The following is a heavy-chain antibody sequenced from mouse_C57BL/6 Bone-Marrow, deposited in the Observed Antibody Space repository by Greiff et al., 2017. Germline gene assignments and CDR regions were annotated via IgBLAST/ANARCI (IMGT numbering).Heavy chain of an antibody. CDR3: TEGCFLGAFAY. V-gene: IGHV6-3*01. D-gene: IGHD3-3*01. CDR2: IRLKSDNYAT. J-gene: IGHJ3*01. CDR1: GFTFSNYW. Sequence: EVQGVESGGGLVQPGGSMKLSCVASGFTFSNYWMNWVRQSPEKGLEWVAQIRLKSDNYATHYAESVKGRFTISRDDSKSSVYLQMINFSADDTGIYYCTEGCFLGAFAYRGQSTLVPVSA.